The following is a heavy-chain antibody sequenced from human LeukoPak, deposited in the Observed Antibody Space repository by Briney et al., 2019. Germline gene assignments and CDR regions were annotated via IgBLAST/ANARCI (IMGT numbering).Heavy chain of an antibody. J-gene: IGHJ5*02. V-gene: IGHV1-69*13. CDR3: AKGSSRLGQSNWFDP. CDR1: GGTFSSYA. CDR2: IIPIFGTA. Sequence: SVKVSCKASGGTFSSYAISWVRQAPGQGLEWMGGIIPIFGTANYAQKFQGRVTITADGSTSTAYMELSSLRSEDTAVYYCAKGSSRLGQSNWFDPWGQETLVTVSS. D-gene: IGHD6-19*01.